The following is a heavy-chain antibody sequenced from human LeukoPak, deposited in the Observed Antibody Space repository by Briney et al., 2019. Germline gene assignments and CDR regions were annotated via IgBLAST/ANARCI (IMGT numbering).Heavy chain of an antibody. V-gene: IGHV5-51*01. CDR3: ACRDLTSTWSGP. Sequence: GESLKISCEGFGYTFTNYWIGWVRQMPGKGLEWMGVIYPGDSRTRYSPSFQGQVTISADKSINTAYLQWSSLKASDTAIYYCACRDLTSTWSGPCGQGTLVTVSS. CDR1: GYTFTNYW. CDR2: IYPGDSRT. D-gene: IGHD2-2*01. J-gene: IGHJ5*02.